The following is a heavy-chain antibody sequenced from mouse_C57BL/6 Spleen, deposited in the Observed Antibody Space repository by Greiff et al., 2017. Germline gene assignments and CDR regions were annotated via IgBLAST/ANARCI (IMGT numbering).Heavy chain of an antibody. V-gene: IGHV1-47*01. CDR3: ARGDDYGSSFYFDY. J-gene: IGHJ2*01. Sequence: VHLVESGAELVKPGASVKMSCKASGYTFTTYPIEWMKQNHGKSLEWIGNFHPYNDDTKYNEKFKGKATLTVEKSSSTVYLELSRLTSDDSAVYYCARGDDYGSSFYFDYGGQGTTLTVSS. CDR1: GYTFTTYP. CDR2: FHPYNDDT. D-gene: IGHD1-1*01.